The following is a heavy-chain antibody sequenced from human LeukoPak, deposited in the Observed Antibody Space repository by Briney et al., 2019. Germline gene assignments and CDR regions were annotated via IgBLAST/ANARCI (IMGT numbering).Heavy chain of an antibody. V-gene: IGHV3-33*08. CDR3: ARDGKKVEMAQDY. Sequence: QPGGSLRLSCSDAGFTFSIYGMHWVRQAPGKGLEWVAVIWYDGSNKYYADSVKGRFTISRDNSKNTLYLQMNSLRAEDTAVYHCARDGKKVEMAQDYWGQGTLVTVSS. J-gene: IGHJ4*02. CDR2: IWYDGSNK. D-gene: IGHD5-24*01. CDR1: GFTFSIYG.